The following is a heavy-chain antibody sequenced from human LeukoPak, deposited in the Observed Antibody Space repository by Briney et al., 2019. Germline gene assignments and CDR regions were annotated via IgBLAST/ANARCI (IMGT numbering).Heavy chain of an antibody. CDR2: INPSGCST. J-gene: IGHJ6*03. CDR1: GYTFTSYY. D-gene: IGHD6-13*01. V-gene: IGHV1-46*01. CDR3: AREALMGYSSSPSYMDV. Sequence: ASVKVSCKASGYTFTSYYMHWVRQAPGQGLEWMGLINPSGCSTSYAQKFQCRVTMARDTSTSTVYMELSSLRSEDTAVYYCAREALMGYSSSPSYMDVWGKGTTVTISS.